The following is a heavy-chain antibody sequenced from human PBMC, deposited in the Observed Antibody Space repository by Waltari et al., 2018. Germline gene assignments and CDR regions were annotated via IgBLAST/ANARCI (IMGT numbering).Heavy chain of an antibody. CDR2: MRGSTGST. D-gene: IGHD1-1*01. CDR1: GFTFSSYA. V-gene: IGHV3-23*01. Sequence: EVQLLESGGGLVQPGGSLRLSCAASGFTFSSYAMSWVRQAPGKGREGGSLMRGSTGSTNYADSVKGRFTSSGDNSKNTLYLQMNSLRAEDTAVYYCAKAERGFDPWGQGTLVTVSS. CDR3: AKAERGFDP. J-gene: IGHJ5*02.